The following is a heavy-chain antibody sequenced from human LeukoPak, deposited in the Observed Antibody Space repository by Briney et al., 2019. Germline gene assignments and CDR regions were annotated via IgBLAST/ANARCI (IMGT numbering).Heavy chain of an antibody. CDR1: GYTFTGYY. Sequence: ASVKVSCKASGYTFTGYYMHWVRQAPGQGLEWMGWINPNSGGTNYAQKFQGRVTMTRDTSISTAYMELSRLRSADTAVYYCARGAPHIVVVVAATLEYYFDYWGQGTLVTVSS. CDR2: INPNSGGT. J-gene: IGHJ4*02. CDR3: ARGAPHIVVVVAATLEYYFDY. D-gene: IGHD2-15*01. V-gene: IGHV1-2*02.